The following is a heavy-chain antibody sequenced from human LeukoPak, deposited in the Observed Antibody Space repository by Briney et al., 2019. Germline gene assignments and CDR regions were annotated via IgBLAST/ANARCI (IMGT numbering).Heavy chain of an antibody. J-gene: IGHJ6*03. Sequence: PGGSLRLSCAASGFIFSSYWMHWVRQAPGKGLVWVSRINSDGSSTSYADSVKGRFTISRDNSKNTLYLQMNSLRAEDTAIYYCAKNGDRGAYCTGGTCYPYFYYYMDVWRKGTTVTI. CDR2: INSDGSST. CDR3: AKNGDRGAYCTGGTCYPYFYYYMDV. D-gene: IGHD2-15*01. CDR1: GFIFSSYW. V-gene: IGHV3-74*01.